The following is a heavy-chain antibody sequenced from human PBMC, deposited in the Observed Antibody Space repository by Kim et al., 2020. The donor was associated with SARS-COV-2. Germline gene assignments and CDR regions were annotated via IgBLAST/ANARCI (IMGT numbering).Heavy chain of an antibody. CDR3: AREGSGSYNWFDP. J-gene: IGHJ5*02. V-gene: IGHV1-3*01. Sequence: YSQKFQGRVTITGDTSATTAYMELSSLTSKDTAVYYCAREGSGSYNWFDPWGQGTLVTVSS. D-gene: IGHD3-10*01.